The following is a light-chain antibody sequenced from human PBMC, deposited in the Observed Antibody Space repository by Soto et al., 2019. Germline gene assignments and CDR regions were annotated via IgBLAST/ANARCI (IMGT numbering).Light chain of an antibody. CDR3: QNSCNLPRT. CDR1: QSISSS. V-gene: IGKV1-39*01. J-gene: IGKJ1*01. CDR2: AAS. Sequence: MQMTPCPFSLSPSVGATITITCRASQSISSSLNWLQHSPGPPPKLLLFAASNLHAGTPPRFSGAGSGTSFSLTISSLQPEDFAAYYCQNSCNLPRTFGPGTRVEFK.